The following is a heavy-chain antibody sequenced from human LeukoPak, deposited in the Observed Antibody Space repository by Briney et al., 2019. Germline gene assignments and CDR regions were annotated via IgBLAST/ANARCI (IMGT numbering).Heavy chain of an antibody. D-gene: IGHD3-22*01. CDR3: VTYYFDSSGPKKNY. V-gene: IGHV4-34*01. CDR1: GGSFSGYY. CDR2: INHSGST. J-gene: IGHJ4*02. Sequence: SETLSLTCAVYGGSFSGYYRSWIRQPPGKGLEWIGEINHSGSTNYNPSLKSRVTISVDTSKKQFSLKLSSVTAADTAVYYCVTYYFDSSGPKKNYWGQGTLVTVSS.